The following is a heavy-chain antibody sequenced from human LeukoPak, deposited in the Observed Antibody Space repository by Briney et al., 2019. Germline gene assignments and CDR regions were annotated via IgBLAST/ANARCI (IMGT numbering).Heavy chain of an antibody. CDR3: ARDLIPVAGTESFDI. D-gene: IGHD6-19*01. CDR2: IYTSGST. V-gene: IGHV4-4*07. CDR1: GGSISTYS. Sequence: SETLSLTCTVSGGSISTYSWSWIRQPASRGLEWIGRIYTSGSTNYNPSLKSRVTMSVDTSKNQFSLKLTSMTVADAAVYYCARDLIPVAGTESFDIWGQGTMVTVSS. J-gene: IGHJ3*02.